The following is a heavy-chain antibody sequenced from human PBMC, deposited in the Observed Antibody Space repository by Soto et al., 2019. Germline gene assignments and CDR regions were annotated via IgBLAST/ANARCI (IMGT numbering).Heavy chain of an antibody. V-gene: IGHV3-53*01. CDR2: IYSGGTT. J-gene: IGHJ6*02. CDR3: ARPTRYYYGMDV. CDR1: GFSLSSNY. Sequence: GSLRLSCAVSGFSLSSNYMSWVRQAPGKGLEWVSVIYSGGTTYYADSVKGRFTISRDNSKNMVYLQMNSLRAEDTAVYYCARPTRYYYGMDVWGQGTTVTVSS. D-gene: IGHD3-16*01.